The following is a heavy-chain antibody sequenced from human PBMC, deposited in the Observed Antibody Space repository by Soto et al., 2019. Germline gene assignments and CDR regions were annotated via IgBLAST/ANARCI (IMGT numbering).Heavy chain of an antibody. CDR3: AKDFTPDSRWDIDY. CDR2: IYGNGRST. J-gene: IGHJ4*02. CDR1: GFTFSIYT. D-gene: IGHD1-26*01. V-gene: IGHV3-23*01. Sequence: EVQLLASGGGLVQPAGSLRLSCAASGFTFSIYTMSWFRQAPGKGLEWVSSIYGNGRSTFYSASVTGRFTISRDNSGNTVYLQMSSLRAEDTAIYYCAKDFTPDSRWDIDYWGQGSLVTVSS.